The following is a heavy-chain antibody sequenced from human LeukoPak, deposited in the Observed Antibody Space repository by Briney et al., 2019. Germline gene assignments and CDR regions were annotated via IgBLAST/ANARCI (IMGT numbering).Heavy chain of an antibody. J-gene: IGHJ4*02. CDR2: INPNSGGT. CDR1: GYTFTGYY. V-gene: IGHV1-2*02. D-gene: IGHD2-2*02. Sequence: ASVKVSCKASGYTFTGYYMHWVRRAPGQGLEWMGWINPNSGGTNYAQKFQGRVTMTRDTSISTAYMELSRLRSDDTAVYYCARASGRVVPAAIDWGQGTLVTVSS. CDR3: ARASGRVVPAAID.